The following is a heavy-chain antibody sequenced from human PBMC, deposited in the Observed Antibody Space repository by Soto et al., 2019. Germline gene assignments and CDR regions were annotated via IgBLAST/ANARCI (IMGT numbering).Heavy chain of an antibody. CDR3: ARRVVSTMIVVPSGYYGMDV. CDR1: GGSISSSSYY. V-gene: IGHV4-39*01. CDR2: IYYSGST. Sequence: SETLSLTCTVSGGSISSSSYYWGWIRQPPGKGLEWIGSIYYSGSTYYNPSLKSRVTISVDTSKNQFSLKLSSVTAADTAVYYCARRVVSTMIVVPSGYYGMDVWGQGTTVTVS. D-gene: IGHD3-22*01. J-gene: IGHJ6*02.